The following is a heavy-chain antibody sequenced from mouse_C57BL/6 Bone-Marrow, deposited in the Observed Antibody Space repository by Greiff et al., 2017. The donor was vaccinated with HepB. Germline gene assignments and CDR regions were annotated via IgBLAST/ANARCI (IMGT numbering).Heavy chain of an antibody. CDR2: INPYNGGT. V-gene: IGHV1-19*01. J-gene: IGHJ2*01. CDR3: ARNGEGFDY. CDR1: GYTFTDYY. Sequence: EVQLQQSGPVLVKPGASVKMSCKASGYTFTDYYMNWVKQSPGKSLEWIGVINPYNGGTSYNQKFKGKATLTVDKSSSTAYMELNSLTSEDSAVYYCARNGEGFDYWGQGTTLTVSS.